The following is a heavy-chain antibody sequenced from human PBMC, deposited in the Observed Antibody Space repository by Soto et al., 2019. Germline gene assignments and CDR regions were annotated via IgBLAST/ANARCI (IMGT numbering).Heavy chain of an antibody. J-gene: IGHJ4*02. Sequence: GGSLRLSCAASGFTFSSYGMHWVRQAPGKGLEWVAVIWYDGSNKYYADSVKGRFTISRDNSKNTLYLQMNSLRAEDTAVYYCARDLLYCSGGSCYGSYYFDYWGQGTLVTVSS. CDR3: ARDLLYCSGGSCYGSYYFDY. V-gene: IGHV3-33*01. D-gene: IGHD2-15*01. CDR1: GFTFSSYG. CDR2: IWYDGSNK.